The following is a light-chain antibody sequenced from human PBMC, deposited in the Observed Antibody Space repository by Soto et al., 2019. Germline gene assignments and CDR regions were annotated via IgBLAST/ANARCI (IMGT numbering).Light chain of an antibody. J-gene: IGLJ2*01. CDR3: AAWDDSLNGYVA. CDR2: SNN. V-gene: IGLV1-44*01. Sequence: QTVVTQPPSASGTPGQRVTISCSGSSSNIGSNPVNWYQQLPGTAPKLLIYSNNQRPSGVPDRFSGSKSGTSASLAISGLQSEDEADYYYAAWDDSLNGYVAFGGGTKLTVL. CDR1: SSNIGSNP.